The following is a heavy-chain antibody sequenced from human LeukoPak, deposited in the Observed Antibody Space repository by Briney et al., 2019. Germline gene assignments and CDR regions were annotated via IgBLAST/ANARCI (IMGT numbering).Heavy chain of an antibody. V-gene: IGHV4-59*01. D-gene: IGHD2-21*02. Sequence: PSETLSLTCTVSGGSISSYYWSWLRQPPGKGLEWIGYIYYSGSTNYNPSLKSRVTFSVDTSKNQFSLKLISVTAADTAVYYCARVKGVVTAILDYWGQGTLVTVSS. CDR1: GGSISSYY. J-gene: IGHJ4*02. CDR2: IYYSGST. CDR3: ARVKGVVTAILDY.